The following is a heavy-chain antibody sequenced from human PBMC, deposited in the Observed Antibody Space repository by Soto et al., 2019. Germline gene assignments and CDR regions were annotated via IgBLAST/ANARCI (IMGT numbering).Heavy chain of an antibody. CDR2: IKSDGTGT. Sequence: EEQLVESGGGVVQPGGSLRLSCAASGFTFSVYWMNWVRQVPGKRLMWVSRIKSDGTGTTYADSVKGRFTMSSDNAKNTLYLQMNSLRGEDTALYYCASDRKSRIFGGVKEMYGVEVWGQGTTVIVSS. CDR1: GFTFSVYW. J-gene: IGHJ6*02. D-gene: IGHD3-3*01. V-gene: IGHV3-74*03. CDR3: ASDRKSRIFGGVKEMYGVEV.